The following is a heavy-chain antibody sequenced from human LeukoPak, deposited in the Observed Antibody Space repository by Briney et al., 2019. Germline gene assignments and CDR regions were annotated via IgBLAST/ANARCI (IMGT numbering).Heavy chain of an antibody. CDR2: IYHSGST. CDR1: GGSFSGYY. V-gene: IGHV4-34*01. CDR3: AQAGAYSSSWYGY. J-gene: IGHJ4*02. Sequence: SETLSLTCAVYGGSFSGYYWSWIRQPPGKGLEWIGEIYHSGSTNYNPSLKSRVTISVDKFKNQFSLRLSSVTAADTAVYYCAQAGAYSSSWYGYWGQGTLVTVSS. D-gene: IGHD6-13*01.